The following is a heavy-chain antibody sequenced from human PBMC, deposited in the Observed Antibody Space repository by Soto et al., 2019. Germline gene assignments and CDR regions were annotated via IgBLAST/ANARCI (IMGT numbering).Heavy chain of an antibody. V-gene: IGHV3-23*01. CDR1: GFTFSSYA. Sequence: EVQLLESGGGLVQPGGFLRLSCAASGFTFSSYAMSWVRQAPGKGLEWVSAISGSGGSTYYAHSVKGRFTIPRDKSTHTLYLELNRVSAEDTAVYDCAKEPRRSTLSDGMDVWGQGTTVTVSS. CDR2: ISGSGGST. J-gene: IGHJ6*02. D-gene: IGHD2-15*01. CDR3: AKEPRRSTLSDGMDV.